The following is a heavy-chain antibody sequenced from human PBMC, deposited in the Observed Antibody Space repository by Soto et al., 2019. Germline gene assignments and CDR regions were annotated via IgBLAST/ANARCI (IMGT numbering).Heavy chain of an antibody. Sequence: EVQLVESGGDLVQPGGSLRLTCAASGFPLSDYSMNWVRQAPGKGLEWVSYISPKTGNTYYADSVKGRFTISRDSAKNSLVMQITSLRDDDTDLNYYDTSNDSFYYWGQGTLVSVSA. D-gene: IGHD3-10*01. J-gene: IGHJ4*02. CDR3: DTSNDSFYY. V-gene: IGHV3-48*02. CDR2: ISPKTGNT. CDR1: GFPLSDYS.